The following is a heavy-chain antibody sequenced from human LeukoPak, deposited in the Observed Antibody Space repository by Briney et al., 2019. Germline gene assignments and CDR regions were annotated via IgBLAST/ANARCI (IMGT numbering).Heavy chain of an antibody. D-gene: IGHD6-13*01. V-gene: IGHV4-39*07. J-gene: IGHJ4*02. CDR3: ARDRSWYSSSWYGSAFDY. CDR2: IYYSEST. CDR1: GGSMSSSSYY. Sequence: SETLSLTCTVSGGSMSSSSYYWGWIRQPPGKGLEWIGSIYYSESTYQNPSLKSRVTMSVDTSKNQFSLKLSSVTAADTAVYYCARDRSWYSSSWYGSAFDYWGQGTLVTVSS.